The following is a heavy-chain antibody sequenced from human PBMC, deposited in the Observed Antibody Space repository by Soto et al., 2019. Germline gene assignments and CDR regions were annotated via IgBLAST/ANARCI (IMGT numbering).Heavy chain of an antibody. D-gene: IGHD3-3*01. J-gene: IGHJ4*02. CDR2: VSAYNGNT. V-gene: IGHV1-18*01. Sequence: QVQLVQSGAEVKKPGASVKVSSKASGYTFTSYGISWVRQAPGQGLEWMGWVSAYNGNTNYAQKLQGRVTMTTDTSTSTAYIELRSLRSDDTAVYYCARYRLTSFGVVTREHPNDYWGQGTLVTVSS. CDR1: GYTFTSYG. CDR3: ARYRLTSFGVVTREHPNDY.